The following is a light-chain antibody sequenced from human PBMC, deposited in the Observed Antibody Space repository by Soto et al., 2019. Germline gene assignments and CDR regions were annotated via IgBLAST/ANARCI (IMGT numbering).Light chain of an antibody. J-gene: IGKJ5*01. CDR2: WAY. V-gene: IGKV4-1*01. CDR1: ESFLYSSNNYNY. Sequence: DIVMTQSPDSLAVALCETATLNWKSIESFLYSSNNYNYLAWYQQKPGQPPKLLIFWAYTRESGVPDRFSGSGSGTDFTLTISSLQAEDVAVYYCQQYYSTPSITFGQGTRLEIK. CDR3: QQYYSTPSIT.